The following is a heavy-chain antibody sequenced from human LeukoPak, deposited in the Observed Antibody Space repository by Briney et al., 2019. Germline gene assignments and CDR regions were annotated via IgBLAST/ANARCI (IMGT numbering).Heavy chain of an antibody. D-gene: IGHD1-26*01. V-gene: IGHV4-4*07. Sequence: KPSETLSLTCTVSGDSISDYHWSWIRQPAGKGLEWIGRIINSGVTNYNPSLNSRVTISVDRSKNQFSLGLTSVTAADTAVYYCGTSEVGSSSYESYDYWGQGTQVTVSA. CDR3: GTSEVGSSSYESYDY. J-gene: IGHJ4*02. CDR1: GDSISDYH. CDR2: IINSGVT.